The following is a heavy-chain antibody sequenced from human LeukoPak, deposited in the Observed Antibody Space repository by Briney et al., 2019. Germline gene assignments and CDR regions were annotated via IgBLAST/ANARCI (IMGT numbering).Heavy chain of an antibody. CDR3: VRQQWLAPFDY. CDR1: GGSFSGYY. V-gene: IGHV4-34*01. J-gene: IGHJ4*02. D-gene: IGHD6-19*01. Sequence: SETLSLTCAGYGGSFSGYYWSGIRQPPGKGLEWIGEINHSGSTNYNPSLKGRVTILVDKSKNQFSLKLSSVTAADTAVYYCVRQQWLAPFDYWGQGTLVNVSS. CDR2: INHSGST.